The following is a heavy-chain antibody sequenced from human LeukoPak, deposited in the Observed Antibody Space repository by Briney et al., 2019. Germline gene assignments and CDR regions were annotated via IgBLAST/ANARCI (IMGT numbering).Heavy chain of an antibody. CDR1: RDSLSGNSAA. J-gene: IGHJ3*02. D-gene: IGHD3-10*01. CDR3: ASSRFGEPYRPYKAAFDI. CDR2: TSYRSKWYN. Sequence: QTLSLTSAISRDSLSGNSAASNWIRQSPSRGLEWLGRTSYRSKWYNDYAVSVKSRITINPDTSKNQFSLQLNSMTPEDTAVYYCASSRFGEPYRPYKAAFDIWGQGTMVTVSS. V-gene: IGHV6-1*01.